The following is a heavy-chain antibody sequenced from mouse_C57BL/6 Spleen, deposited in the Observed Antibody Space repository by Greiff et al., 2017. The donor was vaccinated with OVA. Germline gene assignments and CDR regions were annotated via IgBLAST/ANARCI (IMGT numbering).Heavy chain of an antibody. Sequence: VQLQQPGAELVRPGSSVKLSCKASGYTFTSYWMDWVKQRPGQGLEWIGNIYPSDSETHYNQKFKDKATLTVDKSSSTAYMQLSSLTSEVSAVYYGARENWEGYFDVWGTGTTVTVSS. D-gene: IGHD4-1*01. CDR3: ARENWEGYFDV. J-gene: IGHJ1*03. CDR1: GYTFTSYW. CDR2: IYPSDSET. V-gene: IGHV1-61*01.